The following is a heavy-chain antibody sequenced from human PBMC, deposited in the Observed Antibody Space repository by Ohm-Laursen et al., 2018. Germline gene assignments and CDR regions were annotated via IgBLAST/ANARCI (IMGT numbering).Heavy chain of an antibody. Sequence: SLRLSCAATGFTFNIHAMSWVRQAPGKGLEWVSGIGWNGGNTGYADSVKGRFTISRDNAKQSLYLHMDSLRTEDTAFYYCASLSDFWGQGTLVTVSS. V-gene: IGHV3-20*04. CDR2: IGWNGGNT. J-gene: IGHJ4*02. CDR3: ASLSDF. CDR1: GFTFNIHA.